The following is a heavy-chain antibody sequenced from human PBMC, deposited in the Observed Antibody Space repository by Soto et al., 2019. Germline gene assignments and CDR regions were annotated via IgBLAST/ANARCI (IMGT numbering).Heavy chain of an antibody. D-gene: IGHD2-15*01. Sequence: PSETLSLTCTVSGGSLXXXXXXXXXXXXXKGLEWIGYIYFSGTTNYNPSLKSRATISVDTSKNQFSLKLMSVTAADTAVYYCGRDKCIGGSCYGWFDPWGQGTLVTVSS. CDR2: IYFSGTT. V-gene: IGHV4-59*01. CDR3: GRDKCIGGSCYGWFDP. CDR1: GGSLXXXX. J-gene: IGHJ5*02.